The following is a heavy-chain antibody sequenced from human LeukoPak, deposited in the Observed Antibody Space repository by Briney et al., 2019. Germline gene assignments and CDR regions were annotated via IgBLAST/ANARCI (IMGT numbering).Heavy chain of an antibody. D-gene: IGHD3-3*01. J-gene: IGHJ3*02. CDR2: ISYDGSNK. CDR3: AVLGVAHAFDI. Sequence: PGGSLRLSSAASGFTFSSYAMRWVRQAPGKGLECVAVISYDGSNKYYAESVKSRFTISRDNAKNSLYLQMNSLRAEDTAVYYCAVLGVAHAFDIWGQGTMVTVSS. CDR1: GFTFSSYA. V-gene: IGHV3-30-3*01.